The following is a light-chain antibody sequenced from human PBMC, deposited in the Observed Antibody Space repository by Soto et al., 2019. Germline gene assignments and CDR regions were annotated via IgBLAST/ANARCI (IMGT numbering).Light chain of an antibody. CDR1: SSDVGGYDY. CDR3: SSYTRSSTEV. CDR2: DVS. Sequence: QSALTQPASVSGSPGQSITIPCTGTSSDVGGYDYVSWYQQHPGKAPKLMIYDVSSRPSGVSNRFSASKSGNTASLTISGLQAEDEADYYCSSYTRSSTEVFGTGTKVTVL. J-gene: IGLJ1*01. V-gene: IGLV2-14*01.